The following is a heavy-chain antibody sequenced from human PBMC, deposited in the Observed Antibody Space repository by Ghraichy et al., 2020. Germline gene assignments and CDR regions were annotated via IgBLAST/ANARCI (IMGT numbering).Heavy chain of an antibody. CDR2: IYTSGST. CDR1: GVSIRSYY. J-gene: IGHJ4*02. CDR3: ASTHYDCWSDSRGDIFDY. V-gene: IGHV4-4*07. Sequence: LSLTCAVSGVSIRSYYWSWIRQPAGKGLEWIGRIYTSGSTNYNPSLNSRATMSLDTSKNQFSLQLSSVTAADTAIYYCASTHYDCWSDSRGDIFDYWGQGTLVTVS. D-gene: IGHD3-3*01.